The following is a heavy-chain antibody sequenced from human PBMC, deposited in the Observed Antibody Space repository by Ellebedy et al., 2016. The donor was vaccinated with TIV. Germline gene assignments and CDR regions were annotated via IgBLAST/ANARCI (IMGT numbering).Heavy chain of an antibody. CDR2: ISGSGGST. J-gene: IGHJ4*02. CDR3: AKGREYYDFWSGYYSLDY. V-gene: IGHV3-23*01. CDR1: GFTFSSYA. D-gene: IGHD3-3*01. Sequence: GESLKISXAASGFTFSSYAMSWVRHAPGKGLEWVSAISGSGGSTYYADSVKGRFTISRDNSKNTLYLQMNSLRAEDTAVYYCAKGREYYDFWSGYYSLDYWGQGTLVTVSS.